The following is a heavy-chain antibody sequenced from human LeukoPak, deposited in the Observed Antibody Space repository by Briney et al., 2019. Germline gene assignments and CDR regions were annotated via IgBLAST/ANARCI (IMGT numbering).Heavy chain of an antibody. D-gene: IGHD3-3*01. CDR3: AIDYDSELDY. J-gene: IGHJ4*02. CDR1: GYPFTGYY. V-gene: IGHV1-2*02. CDR2: IDPNSGDT. Sequence: ASVKVSCKASGYPFTGYYMHWVRQAPGQELEWMGWIDPNSGDTSYAQNLQGRVTMTRDTSINTAYMEVNRLTFDDTAMYYCAIDYDSELDYWGQGTLVTVPS.